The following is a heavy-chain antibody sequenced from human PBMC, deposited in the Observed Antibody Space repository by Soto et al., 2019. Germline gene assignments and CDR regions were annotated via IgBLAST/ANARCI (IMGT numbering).Heavy chain of an antibody. Sequence: QLQLQESGPGLVKPSETLSLTCTVSGGSISSSSYYWGWIRQPPGKGLEWIGSIYYSGSTYYNPSLQGRVTISVCTSKNQFSLKLSSVTAADPAVYYCASRSSGWGDFDYWGQGTLVTVSS. CDR2: IYYSGST. CDR3: ASRSSGWGDFDY. J-gene: IGHJ4*02. D-gene: IGHD6-19*01. V-gene: IGHV4-39*01. CDR1: GGSISSSSYY.